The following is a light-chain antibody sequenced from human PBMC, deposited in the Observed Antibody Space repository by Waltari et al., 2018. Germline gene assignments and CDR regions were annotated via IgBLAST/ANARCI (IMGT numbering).Light chain of an antibody. CDR2: ANN. CDR3: GTWDSSLSAGV. J-gene: IGLJ3*02. V-gene: IGLV1-51*01. CDR1: NSELGNNP. Sequence: QSVLPQPPSVSAAPGPKVTIPCSGSNSELGNNPVSWYQQLPGTAPKLPIYANNKRPSGIPDRFSGSKSGTSATLGITGLQTGDEADYYCGTWDSSLSAGVFGGGTKLTVL.